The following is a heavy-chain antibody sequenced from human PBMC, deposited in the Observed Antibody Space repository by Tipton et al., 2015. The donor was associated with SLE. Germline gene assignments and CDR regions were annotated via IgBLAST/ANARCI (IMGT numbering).Heavy chain of an antibody. CDR3: ARAQNSSMGY. Sequence: KPSETLSLTCAVYGGSFSGYYWNWIRQPPGKGLEWIGEINHSGSTNYNPSLKSRVTISVDTSKNQFSLKLSSVTAADTAVYYCARAQNSSMGYWGQGTLVTVSS. CDR1: GGSFSGYY. J-gene: IGHJ4*02. D-gene: IGHD1-7*01. CDR2: INHSGST. V-gene: IGHV4-34*01.